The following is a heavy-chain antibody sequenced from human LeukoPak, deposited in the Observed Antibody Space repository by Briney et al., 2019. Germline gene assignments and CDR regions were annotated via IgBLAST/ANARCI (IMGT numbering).Heavy chain of an antibody. J-gene: IGHJ3*02. V-gene: IGHV1-24*01. CDR2: FDPEDGET. CDR3: ATLVTILGGMRAFDI. D-gene: IGHD3-9*01. CDR1: GYTLTELS. Sequence: EASVKVSCKVSGYTLTELSMHWVRQAPGKGLEWMGGFDPEDGETIYAQKFQGRVTMTEDTSTDTAYMELSSLRSEDTAVYYCATLVTILGGMRAFDIWGQGTMVTVSS.